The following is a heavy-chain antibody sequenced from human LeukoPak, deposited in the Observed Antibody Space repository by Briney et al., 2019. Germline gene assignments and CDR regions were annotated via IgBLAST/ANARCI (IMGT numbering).Heavy chain of an antibody. CDR3: ARVSLSSGCLSN. J-gene: IGHJ4*02. CDR2: ISSDGSST. D-gene: IGHD6-19*01. Sequence: GGSLRLSCAASGFTFSTYWMHWVRQAPGEGLVWVSRISSDGSSTNYADSVKGRFTISGDSAKNTLYLQMNGLRAEDTAVYYCARVSLSSGCLSNWGQGTLVTVSS. CDR1: GFTFSTYW. V-gene: IGHV3-74*01.